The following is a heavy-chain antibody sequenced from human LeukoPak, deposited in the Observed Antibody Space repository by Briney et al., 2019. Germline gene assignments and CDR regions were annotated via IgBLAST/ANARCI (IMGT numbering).Heavy chain of an antibody. CDR3: ARDRRAAAAVYGMDVAVYGMDV. CDR2: IWFDGSNT. V-gene: IGHV3-33*01. D-gene: IGHD6-13*01. Sequence: PGRSLRLSCAASGFIFSSYAMHWVRQAPGKGPEWVAIIWFDGSNTYYAESVEGRFTISRDNSKNTLYLQMNSLRAEDTAVYSCARDRRAAAAVYGMDVAVYGMDVWGQGTTVTVSS. J-gene: IGHJ6*02. CDR1: GFIFSSYA.